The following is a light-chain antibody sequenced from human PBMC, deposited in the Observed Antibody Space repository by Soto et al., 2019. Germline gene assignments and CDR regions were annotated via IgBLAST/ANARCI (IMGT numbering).Light chain of an antibody. Sequence: DIVMTQTPLSLPVTPGEPASISCRSSQSLLDSDDGNTYLDWYLQKPGQSPQLLIYTVSYRASGVPDRFSGSGSGTNFTLEISRVEAEDAGVYYCMQRIESRTFGQGTKLEIK. CDR2: TVS. CDR1: QSLLDSDDGNTY. V-gene: IGKV2-40*01. CDR3: MQRIESRT. J-gene: IGKJ2*01.